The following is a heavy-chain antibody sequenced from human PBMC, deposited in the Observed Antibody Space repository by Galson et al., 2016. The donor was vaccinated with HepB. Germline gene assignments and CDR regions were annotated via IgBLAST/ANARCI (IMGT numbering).Heavy chain of an antibody. D-gene: IGHD3-10*01. CDR3: ARAMIRGVIKSSLNDAFDI. CDR1: GFTFGSYG. CDR2: ISDTGDSS. Sequence: SLRLSCAASGFTFGSYGMTWVRQAPGKGLAWVSAISDTGDSSHYADSVKGRFTISRDNSKNALYLQMNGLRAEDTAVYYCARAMIRGVIKSSLNDAFDIWGQGTLVTVSS. V-gene: IGHV3-23*01. J-gene: IGHJ3*02.